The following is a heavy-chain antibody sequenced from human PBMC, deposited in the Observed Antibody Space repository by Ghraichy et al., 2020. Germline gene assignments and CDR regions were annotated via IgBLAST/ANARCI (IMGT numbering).Heavy chain of an antibody. V-gene: IGHV3-23*01. CDR3: AKAWGNCSGGVCPSYNWFDP. CDR1: GFTFSNYV. J-gene: IGHJ5*02. CDR2: ISASGGGT. Sequence: LTCAASGFTFSNYVMSWVRQAPGKGLEWVSTISASGGGTYYADSVKGRFTNSRDNSKNTLYLQMNSLRADDTAVYYCAKAWGNCSGGVCPSYNWFDPWGQGTLVTVSS. D-gene: IGHD2-8*02.